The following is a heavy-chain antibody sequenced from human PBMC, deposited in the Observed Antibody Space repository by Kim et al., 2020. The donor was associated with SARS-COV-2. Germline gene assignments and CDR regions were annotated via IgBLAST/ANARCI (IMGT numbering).Heavy chain of an antibody. J-gene: IGHJ4*02. CDR1: GGSFSGYY. CDR3: AIPDFDSSGRFDY. CDR2: INHSGST. D-gene: IGHD3-22*01. Sequence: SETLSLACAVYGGSFSGYYWSWIRQPPGKGLEWIGEINHSGSTNYNPSLKSRVTISVDTSKNQFSLKLSSVTAADTAVYYCAIPDFDSSGRFDYWGQGTLVTVSS. V-gene: IGHV4-34*01.